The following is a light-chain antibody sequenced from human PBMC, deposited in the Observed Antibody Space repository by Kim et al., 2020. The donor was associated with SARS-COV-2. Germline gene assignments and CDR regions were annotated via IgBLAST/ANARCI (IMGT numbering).Light chain of an antibody. CDR3: MQRTAFPLT. CDR2: S. Sequence: SCRASGVPDSFSGSGSGTDFTLKISRVEAEDVGVYYCMQRTAFPLTFGGGTKVDIK. V-gene: IGKV2-40*01. J-gene: IGKJ4*01.